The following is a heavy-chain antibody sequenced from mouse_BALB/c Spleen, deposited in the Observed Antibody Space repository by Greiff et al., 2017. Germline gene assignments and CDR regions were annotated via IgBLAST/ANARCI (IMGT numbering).Heavy chain of an antibody. CDR2: IYPGNSDT. D-gene: IGHD2-1*01. J-gene: IGHJ2*01. CDR3: TREGLLYGNYRAFDY. Sequence: VHVKQSGTVLARPGASVKMSCKASGYTFTSYWMHWVKQRPGQGLEWIGAIYPGNSDTSYNQKFKGKAKLTAVTSTSTAYMELSSLTNEDSAVYYCTREGLLYGNYRAFDYWGQGTTLTVSS. CDR1: GYTFTSYW. V-gene: IGHV1-5*01.